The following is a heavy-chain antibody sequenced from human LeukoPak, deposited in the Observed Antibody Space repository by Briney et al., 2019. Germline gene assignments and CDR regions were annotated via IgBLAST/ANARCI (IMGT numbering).Heavy chain of an antibody. CDR1: GGSISSYY. V-gene: IGHV4-59*12. J-gene: IGHJ6*03. CDR2: IYYSGST. CDR3: AREAPFYYYYYMDV. Sequence: SETLSLTCTVSGGSISSYYWSWIRQPPGKGLEWIGYIYYSGSTNYNPSLKSRVTISVDTSKNQFSLKLSSVTAADTAVYYCAREAPFYYYYYMDVWGKGTTVTVSS.